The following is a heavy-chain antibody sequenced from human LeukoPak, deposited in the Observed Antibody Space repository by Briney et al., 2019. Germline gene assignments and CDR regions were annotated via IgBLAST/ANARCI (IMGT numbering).Heavy chain of an antibody. Sequence: PGGSLRLSCAASGFTFSSYWMSWVRQAPGKGLEWVANIKQAGSEKYYVDSVKGRFTISRDNAKNSLYLQMNSLSAEDTAVYYCARGFLEWLLPRYYYYMDVWGKGTTVTVSS. CDR1: GFTFSSYW. J-gene: IGHJ6*03. CDR3: ARGFLEWLLPRYYYYMDV. V-gene: IGHV3-7*01. CDR2: IKQAGSEK. D-gene: IGHD3-3*01.